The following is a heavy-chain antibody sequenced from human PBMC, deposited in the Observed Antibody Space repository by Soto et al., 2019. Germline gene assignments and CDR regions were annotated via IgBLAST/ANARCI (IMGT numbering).Heavy chain of an antibody. CDR2: IYYSGST. CDR3: ARHRGGAGTAAGTRRTQP. J-gene: IGHJ5*02. CDR1: GGSISSSSYY. Sequence: SETLSLTCTVSGGSISSSSYYWGWIRQPPGKGLEWIGSIYYSGSTYYNPSLKSRVTISVDTSKNQFSLKLSSVTAADTAVYYCARHRGGAGTAAGTRRTQPWGQGTLVTVSS. D-gene: IGHD6-13*01. V-gene: IGHV4-39*01.